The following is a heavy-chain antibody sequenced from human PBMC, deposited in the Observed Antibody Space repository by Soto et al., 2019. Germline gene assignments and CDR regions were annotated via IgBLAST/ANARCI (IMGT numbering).Heavy chain of an antibody. V-gene: IGHV3-30*18. CDR3: AKSGMVYAYYYYYGMDV. J-gene: IGHJ6*02. D-gene: IGHD2-8*01. CDR2: ISYDGSNK. CDR1: GFTFSSYG. Sequence: QVQLVESGGGVVQPGRSLRLSCAASGFTFSSYGMHWVRQAPGKGLEWVAVISYDGSNKYYADSVKGRFTISRDNSKNTLYLLMNSLRAEDTAVYYCAKSGMVYAYYYYYGMDVWGQGTTVTVSS.